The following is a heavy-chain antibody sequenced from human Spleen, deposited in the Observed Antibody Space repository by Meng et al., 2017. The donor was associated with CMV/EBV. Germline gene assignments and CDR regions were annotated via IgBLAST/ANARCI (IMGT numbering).Heavy chain of an antibody. D-gene: IGHD3-3*01. CDR1: GFTFSGYW. J-gene: IGHJ4*02. V-gene: IGHV3-7*01. CDR3: ARQAYQDFWSGYYPYGPDY. CDR2: IKQDGSEK. Sequence: GESLKISCAASGFTFSGYWMSWVRQAPGKGLEWVANIKQDGSEKYYVDSVKGRFIVSRDNAKNSLHLQINSLRVEDTAVYYCARQAYQDFWSGYYPYGPDYWGQGTLVTVSS.